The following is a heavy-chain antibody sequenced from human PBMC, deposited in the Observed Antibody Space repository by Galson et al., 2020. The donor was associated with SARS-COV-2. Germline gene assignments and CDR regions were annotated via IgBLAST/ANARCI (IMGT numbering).Heavy chain of an antibody. CDR2: IDWDDDK. CDR3: ARSIYDILTGSMRAFDI. J-gene: IGHJ3*02. Sequence: VSGPTLVKPTQTLTLTCTFSGFSLSTSGMCVSWIRQPPGKALEWLARIDWDDDKYYSTSLKTRLTISKDTSKNQVVLTMTNMDPVDTATYYCARSIYDILTGSMRAFDIWGQGTMVTVSS. D-gene: IGHD3-9*01. V-gene: IGHV2-70*11. CDR1: GFSLSTSGMC.